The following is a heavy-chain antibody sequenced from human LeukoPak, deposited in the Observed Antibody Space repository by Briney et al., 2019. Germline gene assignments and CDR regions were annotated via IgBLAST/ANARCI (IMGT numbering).Heavy chain of an antibody. CDR3: ARAYGPYSSSWYGG. Sequence: PGGSLRLSCAASGFTFSDYYMSWIRQAPGKGLEWVSYISSSGSTIYYADSVKGRFTISRDNAKNSLYLQMNSLRAEDTAVYYCARAYGPYSSSWYGGWGQGTLVTVSS. CDR1: GFTFSDYY. J-gene: IGHJ4*02. D-gene: IGHD6-13*01. V-gene: IGHV3-11*01. CDR2: ISSSGSTI.